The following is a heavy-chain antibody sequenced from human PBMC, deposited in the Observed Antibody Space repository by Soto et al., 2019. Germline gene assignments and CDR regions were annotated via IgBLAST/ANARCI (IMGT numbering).Heavy chain of an antibody. CDR3: ARAYDYRDPRDAVDT. J-gene: IGHJ3*02. V-gene: IGHV4-34*01. CDR2: INHGGST. CDR1: GGSFSGYY. Sequence: QVQLQQWGAGLLKPSETLSLTCTVSGGSFSGYYWNWLCQPPGKGLGGIGKINHGGSTNYNPSLKSRVTLAVHTSRNQVSLRLGSVTAADTSIYYCARAYDYRDPRDAVDTWGQGTRVTVSS. D-gene: IGHD4-17*01.